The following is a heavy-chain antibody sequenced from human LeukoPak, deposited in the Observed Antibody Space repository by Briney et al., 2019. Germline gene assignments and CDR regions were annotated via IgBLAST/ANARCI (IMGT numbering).Heavy chain of an antibody. J-gene: IGHJ4*02. V-gene: IGHV1-46*01. CDR1: GGTFSSYA. D-gene: IGHD4-17*01. CDR2: INPSGGST. Sequence: GASVKVSCKASGGTFSSYAISWVRQAPGQGLEWIGIINPSGGSTSYAQKFQGRVTMTRDTSTSTVYMELSSLRSEDTAVYYCASSTTVTPADYWGQGTLVTVSS. CDR3: ASSTTVTPADY.